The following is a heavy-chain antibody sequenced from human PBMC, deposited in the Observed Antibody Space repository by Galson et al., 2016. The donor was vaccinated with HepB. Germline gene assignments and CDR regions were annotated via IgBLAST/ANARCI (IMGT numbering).Heavy chain of an antibody. D-gene: IGHD5-12*01. J-gene: IGHJ4*02. CDR1: GFTFSSYA. CDR2: ISDDGSKK. V-gene: IGHV3-30-3*01. Sequence: SLRLSCAASGFTFSSYALHWVRQAPGKGLEWVAVISDDGSKKYYADSVKGRFTISSDNSNNTLYLQMNSLRAEDTAVYYCARATRRYSGSDFPPNYGGQGTLVTVSS. CDR3: ARATRRYSGSDFPPNY.